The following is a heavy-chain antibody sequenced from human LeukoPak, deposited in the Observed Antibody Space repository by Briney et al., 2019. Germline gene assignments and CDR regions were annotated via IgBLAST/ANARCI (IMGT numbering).Heavy chain of an antibody. Sequence: PSETLSLTCSVSGGSISSYYWSWIRQPPGKGLQWIGYISNTGTTNYNPSLKSRVTISLDTSKNQFSLRLNSVTAADTAVYFCATSGYSSGWYGVVDYWGQGTLVTVSS. V-gene: IGHV4-59*08. J-gene: IGHJ4*02. CDR3: ATSGYSSGWYGVVDY. CDR1: GGSISSYY. D-gene: IGHD6-19*01. CDR2: ISNTGTT.